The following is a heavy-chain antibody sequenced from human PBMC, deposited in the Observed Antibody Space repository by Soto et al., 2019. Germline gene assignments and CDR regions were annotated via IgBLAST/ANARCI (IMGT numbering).Heavy chain of an antibody. CDR1: GGSISSSSYY. J-gene: IGHJ4*02. CDR3: ARHTRYGDYGFFDY. CDR2: IYYSGST. Sequence: QLQLQESGPGLVKPSETLSLTCTVSGGSISSSSYYWGWIRQPPGKGLEWIGSIYYSGSTYYNPSLKSRVTISVDTSKNQFSLKLSSVTAADTAVYYCARHTRYGDYGFFDYWGQGTLVTVSS. V-gene: IGHV4-39*01. D-gene: IGHD4-17*01.